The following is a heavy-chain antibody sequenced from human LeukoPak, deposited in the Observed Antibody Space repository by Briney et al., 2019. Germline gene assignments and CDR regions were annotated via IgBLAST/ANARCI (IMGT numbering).Heavy chain of an antibody. Sequence: GASVKVSCTASGYTLTVYYMNWVRQAPGQGLEWMGWINPNSGGTNYTQKFQGRVTMTRDTSISIVYMELSRLRSDDTAVYYCARGPSDSSGYYYEGDAFDIWGQGTVVTVSS. J-gene: IGHJ3*02. D-gene: IGHD3-22*01. V-gene: IGHV1-2*02. CDR3: ARGPSDSSGYYYEGDAFDI. CDR2: INPNSGGT. CDR1: GYTLTVYY.